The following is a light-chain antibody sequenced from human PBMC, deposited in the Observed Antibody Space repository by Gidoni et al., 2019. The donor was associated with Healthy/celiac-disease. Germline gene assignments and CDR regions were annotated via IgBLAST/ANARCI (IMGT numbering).Light chain of an antibody. Sequence: EMVLTQSPATLSLSPGERATLSCRASQSVSSYLAWYQQKPGQAPRLLIYDASNRATRIPARFSGSGSGTDVTLTISSLEPEDFAVYYCQQRSNWPQLTFGGGTKVEIK. CDR1: QSVSSY. V-gene: IGKV3-11*01. CDR2: DAS. CDR3: QQRSNWPQLT. J-gene: IGKJ4*01.